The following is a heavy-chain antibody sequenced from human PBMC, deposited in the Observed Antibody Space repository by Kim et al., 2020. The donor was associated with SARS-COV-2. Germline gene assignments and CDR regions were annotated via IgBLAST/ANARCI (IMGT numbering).Heavy chain of an antibody. CDR3: ARYCTSTSCHGPYYYYGMDV. V-gene: IGHV1-24*01. D-gene: IGHD2-2*01. CDR2: FDPEDGET. J-gene: IGHJ6*02. Sequence: ASVKVSCKVSGYTLTELSMHWVRQAPGKGLEWMGGFDPEDGETIYAQKFQGRVTMTEDTSTDTAYMELSSLRSEDTAVYYCARYCTSTSCHGPYYYYGMDVWGQGTTVTVSS. CDR1: GYTLTELS.